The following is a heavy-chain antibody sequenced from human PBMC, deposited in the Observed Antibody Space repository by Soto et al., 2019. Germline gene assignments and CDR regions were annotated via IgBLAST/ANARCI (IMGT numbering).Heavy chain of an antibody. Sequence: QVQLVQSGAEMKEPGSSLKVSCKTSGGTFSSSAISWLRQAPGQGLEWMGGIIPLFRTPDYAQKFQGRVTISGEESTSTAYMELNRLKSEDTAVYFCARDYDPLQIGGNYFFLLDGWGQRTTITVSS. CDR2: IIPLFRTP. CDR3: ARDYDPLQIGGNYFFLLDG. D-gene: IGHD1-7*01. J-gene: IGHJ6*02. V-gene: IGHV1-69*12. CDR1: GGTFSSSA.